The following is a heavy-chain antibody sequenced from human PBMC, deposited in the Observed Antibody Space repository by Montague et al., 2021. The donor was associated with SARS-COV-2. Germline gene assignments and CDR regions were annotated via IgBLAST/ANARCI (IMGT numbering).Heavy chain of an antibody. Sequence: SLSLSFSASGFPFSTYGMNWVRQAPGKGLEWISGSISSGGSTHYADSVKGRFTISRDNAENLLYLQMNSLRAEDTAVYYCATYYYNSDHVRSAWGQGTLVTVSS. CDR3: ATYYYNSDHVRSA. CDR2: SISSGGST. J-gene: IGHJ1*01. D-gene: IGHD3-10*01. V-gene: IGHV3-48*03. CDR1: GFPFSTYG.